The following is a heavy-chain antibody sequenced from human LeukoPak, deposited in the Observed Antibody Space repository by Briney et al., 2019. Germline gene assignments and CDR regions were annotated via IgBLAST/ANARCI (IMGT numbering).Heavy chain of an antibody. CDR3: ARHDPMGHYQRGMDV. CDR1: GGSISGYF. CDR2: IYYNGAT. D-gene: IGHD1-26*01. V-gene: IGHV4-59*08. Sequence: SETLSLTCTVSGGSISGYFWSCIRQPPGKGLEWIGYIYYNGATLYSPSFRSRVTMSVDTSKNQFSLKLSSVTAADTAVYYCARHDPMGHYQRGMDVWGQGTTVTVSS. J-gene: IGHJ6*02.